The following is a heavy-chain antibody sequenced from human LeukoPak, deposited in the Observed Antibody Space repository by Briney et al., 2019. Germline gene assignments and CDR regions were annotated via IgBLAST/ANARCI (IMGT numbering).Heavy chain of an antibody. CDR3: ARGYMANYDILTGYLMAKNGMDV. D-gene: IGHD3-9*01. V-gene: IGHV1-2*02. J-gene: IGHJ6*02. CDR1: GYTFTGYY. Sequence: ASVKVSCKASGYTFTGYYMHRVRQAPGQGLEWMGWINPNSGGTNYAQKFQGRVTMTRDTSITTAYMELSRLRSDETAVYYSARGYMANYDILTGYLMAKNGMDVWGQGTTVTVSS. CDR2: INPNSGGT.